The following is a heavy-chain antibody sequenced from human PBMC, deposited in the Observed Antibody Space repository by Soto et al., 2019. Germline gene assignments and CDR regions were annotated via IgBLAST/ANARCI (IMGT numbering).Heavy chain of an antibody. J-gene: IGHJ4*02. V-gene: IGHV3-23*01. CDR1: GFTFSSYA. CDR3: AKDGSSTVVAKKYYFDY. CDR2: ISGGGGST. Sequence: GGSLRLSCAASGFTFSSYAMNWVRQAPGKGLEWVSRISGGGGSTYYGDSVKGRFTISRDNSKNTVYLQMDSLRAEDTAVYYCAKDGSSTVVAKKYYFDYWGLGTLVTVSS. D-gene: IGHD2-2*01.